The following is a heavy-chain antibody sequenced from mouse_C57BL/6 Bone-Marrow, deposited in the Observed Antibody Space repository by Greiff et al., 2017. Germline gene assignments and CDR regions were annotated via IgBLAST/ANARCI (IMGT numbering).Heavy chain of an antibody. CDR2: IDPEIGDT. D-gene: IGHD2-3*01. CDR1: GFNIKDDY. J-gene: IGHJ2*01. CDR3: SSFDGNYFDF. V-gene: IGHV14-4*01. Sequence: VQLQQSGAELVRPGASVKLSCTASGFNIKDDYIHWVKQRPEQGLEWIGWIDPEIGDTEYASKFQGKATITSDTYSNTAYLLLSSLTSEDTAVYYCSSFDGNYFDFWGQGPPRTVAS.